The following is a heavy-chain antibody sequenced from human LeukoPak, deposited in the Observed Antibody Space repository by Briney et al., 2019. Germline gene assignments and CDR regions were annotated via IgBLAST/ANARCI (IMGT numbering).Heavy chain of an antibody. J-gene: IGHJ2*01. Sequence: ASVKVSCTASGYTFTSYGISWVRQAPGQGLEWMGWISAYNGNTNYAQKLQGRVTMTTDTSTSTAYMELRSLRSDDTAVYYCARDYYYDSSGYPDWYFDLWGRGTLVTVSS. CDR2: ISAYNGNT. V-gene: IGHV1-18*01. CDR1: GYTFTSYG. CDR3: ARDYYYDSSGYPDWYFDL. D-gene: IGHD3-22*01.